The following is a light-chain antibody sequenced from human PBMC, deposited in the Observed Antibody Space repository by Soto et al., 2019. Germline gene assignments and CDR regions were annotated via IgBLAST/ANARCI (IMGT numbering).Light chain of an antibody. Sequence: QSALTQPPSASGSPGQSVAISCTGTSSDVGGYNFVSWYQQHPGKAPRLVIYEVTKRPSGIPDRFSGSKSGNTASLTVSGLQAEDEADYYCSSYAGNRHFYVFGTGTKVTVL. J-gene: IGLJ1*01. CDR1: SSDVGGYNF. CDR3: SSYAGNRHFYV. V-gene: IGLV2-8*01. CDR2: EVT.